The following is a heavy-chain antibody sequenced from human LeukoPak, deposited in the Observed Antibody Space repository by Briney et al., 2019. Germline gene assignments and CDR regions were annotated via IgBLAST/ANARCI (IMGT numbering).Heavy chain of an antibody. CDR1: AFTFSSYW. J-gene: IGHJ4*02. CDR3: ARMEDIWYYFDY. D-gene: IGHD1-1*01. V-gene: IGHV3-66*01. CDR2: IYSGGST. Sequence: GGSLRLSCAASAFTFSSYWMSWVRQAPGKGLEWVSVIYSGGSTSYADSVKGRFTISRDNSKNTVYLQMNNLRVEDTAVYYCARMEDIWYYFDYWGQGTLVTVSP.